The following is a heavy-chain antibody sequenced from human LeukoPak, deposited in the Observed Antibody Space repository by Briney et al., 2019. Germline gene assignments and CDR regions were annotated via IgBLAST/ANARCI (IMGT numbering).Heavy chain of an antibody. CDR1: GYTFTSYG. J-gene: IGHJ4*02. D-gene: IGHD2-15*01. CDR3: ARAGYCSGGSCYTSPFDY. V-gene: IGHV1-18*01. Sequence: SVKVSCKASGYTFTSYGISWVRQAPGQGLEWMGWISAYNGNTNYAQKLQGRVTMTTDTSTSTAYMELRSLRSDDTAVYYCARAGYCSGGSCYTSPFDYWGQGTLVTVSS. CDR2: ISAYNGNT.